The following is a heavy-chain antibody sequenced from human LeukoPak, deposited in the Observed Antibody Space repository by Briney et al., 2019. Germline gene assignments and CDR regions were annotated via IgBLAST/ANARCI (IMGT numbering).Heavy chain of an antibody. CDR1: GGSISSSSYF. CDR2: IYYSGST. CDR3: ARTDHTTDY. J-gene: IGHJ4*02. D-gene: IGHD1-1*01. Sequence: SETLSLTCTVSGGSISSSSYFWGWIRQPPGKGLEWIGSIYYSGSTYYNPSLKSRVTISVDTSNNQFSLKLSSVTAADTAVYYCARTDHTTDYWGQGTLVTVSS. V-gene: IGHV4-39*01.